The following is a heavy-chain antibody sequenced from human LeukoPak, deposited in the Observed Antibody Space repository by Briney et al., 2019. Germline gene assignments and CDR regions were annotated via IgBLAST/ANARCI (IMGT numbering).Heavy chain of an antibody. CDR1: GYTFTSYD. D-gene: IGHD3-22*01. V-gene: IGHV1-46*01. CDR3: ARMEVYYDSSGSYYYYYGMDV. Sequence: ASVKVSCKASGYTFTSYDINWVRQAPGQGLEWMGIINPSGGSTSYAQKFQGRVTMTRDTSTSTVYMELSSLRSEDTAVYYCARMEVYYDSSGSYYYYYGMDVWGQGTTVTVSS. J-gene: IGHJ6*02. CDR2: INPSGGST.